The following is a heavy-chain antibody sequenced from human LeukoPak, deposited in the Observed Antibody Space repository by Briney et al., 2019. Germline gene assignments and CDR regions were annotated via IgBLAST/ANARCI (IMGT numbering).Heavy chain of an antibody. CDR2: ISHDGSNK. Sequence: GGSLRLSCAASGFTFSSHLMHWVRQAPGKGLEWVAFISHDGSNKYYADSVKGRFTISRDNSKNTLYLQMNSLRADDTAVFFCVRGPQYSYGILDYWGQGTLVTVSS. V-gene: IGHV3-30*04. D-gene: IGHD5-18*01. J-gene: IGHJ4*02. CDR3: VRGPQYSYGILDY. CDR1: GFTFSSHL.